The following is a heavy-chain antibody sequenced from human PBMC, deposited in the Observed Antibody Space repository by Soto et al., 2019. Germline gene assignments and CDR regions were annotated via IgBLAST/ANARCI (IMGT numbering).Heavy chain of an antibody. CDR3: AKGPARRVTTRPTPYCYYMDV. D-gene: IGHD4-17*01. J-gene: IGHJ6*03. Sequence: GSLRLSCAASGFTFSSYAMSWVRQAPGKGLEWVSAISGSGGSTYYADSVKGRFTISRDNSKNTLYLQMNSLRAEDTAVYYCAKGPARRVTTRPTPYCYYMDVWGKGTTVTVSS. V-gene: IGHV3-23*01. CDR1: GFTFSSYA. CDR2: ISGSGGST.